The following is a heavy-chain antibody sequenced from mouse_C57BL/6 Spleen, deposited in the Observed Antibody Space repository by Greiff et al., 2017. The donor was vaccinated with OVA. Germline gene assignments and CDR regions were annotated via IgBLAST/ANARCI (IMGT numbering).Heavy chain of an antibody. Sequence: QVQLQQPGAELVKPGASVKLSCKASGYTFTSYWMQWVKQRPGQGLEWIGEIDPSDSYTNYNQKFKGKATLTVDTASSTAYMQLSSLTSEDSAVYYCARGEPTVVATDYFDYWGQGTTLTVSS. CDR3: ARGEPTVVATDYFDY. D-gene: IGHD1-1*01. CDR1: GYTFTSYW. CDR2: IDPSDSYT. V-gene: IGHV1-50*01. J-gene: IGHJ2*01.